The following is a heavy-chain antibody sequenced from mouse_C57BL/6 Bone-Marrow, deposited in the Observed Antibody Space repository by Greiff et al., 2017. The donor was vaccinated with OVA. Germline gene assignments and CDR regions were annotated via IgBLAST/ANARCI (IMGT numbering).Heavy chain of an antibody. V-gene: IGHV3-6*01. J-gene: IGHJ2*01. D-gene: IGHD2-10*02. CDR1: GYSITSGYY. CDR2: ISYDGSN. CDR3: ARYGNYGY. Sequence: VQLKESGPGLVKPSQSLSLTCSVTGYSITSGYYWNWIRQFPGNKLEWMGYISYDGSNNYNPSLKNRISITRDTSKNQFFLKLNSVTTEDTATYYCARYGNYGYWGQGTTLTVSS.